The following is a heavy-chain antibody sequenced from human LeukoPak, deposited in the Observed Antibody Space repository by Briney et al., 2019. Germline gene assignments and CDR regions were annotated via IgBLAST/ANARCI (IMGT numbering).Heavy chain of an antibody. CDR2: IIPIFGTA. D-gene: IGHD3-3*01. Sequence: SVKVSCRASGGTFSSYAISWVRQAPGQGLEWMGGIIPIFGTANYAQKFQGRVTITADESTSTAYMELSSLRSEDTAVYYCARETYDDFWSGYMVSGSPNYFEYWGQGTLVTVSS. J-gene: IGHJ4*02. V-gene: IGHV1-69*13. CDR1: GGTFSSYA. CDR3: ARETYDDFWSGYMVSGSPNYFEY.